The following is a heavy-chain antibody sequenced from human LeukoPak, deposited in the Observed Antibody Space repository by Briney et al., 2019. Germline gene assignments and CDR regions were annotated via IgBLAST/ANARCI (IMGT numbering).Heavy chain of an antibody. J-gene: IGHJ4*02. D-gene: IGHD6-19*01. CDR2: ISGSTGST. Sequence: GGSLRLSCAASGFTSSSYAMSWVRQAPGKGLEWVSAISGSTGSTYYADSVKGRFTISRDNSKSTLYLQMNSLRAEDTAVYYCAKDDHGGSGWRDYFDYWGQGTLVTVSS. CDR3: AKDDHGGSGWRDYFDY. CDR1: GFTSSSYA. V-gene: IGHV3-23*01.